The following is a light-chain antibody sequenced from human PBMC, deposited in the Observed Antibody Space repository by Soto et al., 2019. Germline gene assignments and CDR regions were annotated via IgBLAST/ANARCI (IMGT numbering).Light chain of an antibody. CDR2: EAS. CDR3: QQDNNWPRT. CDR1: ESVSTF. V-gene: IGKV3D-15*01. J-gene: IGKJ1*01. Sequence: SPATQSFSHVERATLSCRASESVSTFLAWYQQKPGQAPRLLIYEASSRATGIPARFSGGGSGTEFTLTINSLQSEDFAVYYCQQDNNWPRTFGQGTNV.